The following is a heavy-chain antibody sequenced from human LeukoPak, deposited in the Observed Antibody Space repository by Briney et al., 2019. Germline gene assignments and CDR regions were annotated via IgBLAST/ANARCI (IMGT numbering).Heavy chain of an antibody. CDR1: GYTFTGYY. D-gene: IGHD4-17*01. J-gene: IGHJ5*02. CDR2: TNPNSGGT. Sequence: ASVKVSCKASGYTFTGYYMHWVRQAPGQGLEWMGWTNPNSGGTNYAQKFQGRVTMTRDTSISTAYMELSRLRSDDTAVYYCARGVYGDYVGNWFDPWGQGTLVTVSS. CDR3: ARGVYGDYVGNWFDP. V-gene: IGHV1-2*02.